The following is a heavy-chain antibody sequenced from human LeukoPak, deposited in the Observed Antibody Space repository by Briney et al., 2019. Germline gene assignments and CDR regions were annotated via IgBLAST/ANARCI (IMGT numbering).Heavy chain of an antibody. Sequence: KHGESLKISCKGSGYSFTSYWIGWVRQMPGKGLEWMGIIYPGDSDTRYSPSFQGQVTISADKSISTAYLQWSSLKASDTAMYYCASHLPREHGDSSGYYSYYYGMDVWGQGTTVTVSS. V-gene: IGHV5-51*01. CDR3: ASHLPREHGDSSGYYSYYYGMDV. J-gene: IGHJ6*02. CDR2: IYPGDSDT. CDR1: GYSFTSYW. D-gene: IGHD3-22*01.